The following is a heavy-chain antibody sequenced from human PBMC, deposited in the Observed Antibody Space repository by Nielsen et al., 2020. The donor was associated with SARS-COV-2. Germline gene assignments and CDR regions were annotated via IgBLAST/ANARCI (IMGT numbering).Heavy chain of an antibody. D-gene: IGHD1-26*01. CDR3: ARIVGAYDAFDI. CDR1: GGSISSGDYY. CDR2: IYYSGST. Sequence: SETLSLTCTVSGGSISSGDYYWSWIRQPPGKGLEWIGYIYYSGSTYYNPSLKSRVTISVDTSKNQFSLKLSSVTAADTAVYYCARIVGAYDAFDIWGQGTMVTVSS. V-gene: IGHV4-30-4*01. J-gene: IGHJ3*02.